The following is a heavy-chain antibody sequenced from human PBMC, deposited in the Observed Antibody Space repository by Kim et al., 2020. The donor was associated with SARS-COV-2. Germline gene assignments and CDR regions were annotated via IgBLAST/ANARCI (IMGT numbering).Heavy chain of an antibody. CDR1: GYTFNTYA. CDR2: INGGNGYT. D-gene: IGHD3-22*01. Sequence: ASVKVSCKASGYTFNTYALHWVRQAPGQRLDWMGWINGGNGYTEYSQKFQGRVTFTNDTSAKTAYMELSSLRSEDTAVYYCARDHRNSSGYYSFDYWGQGTLVTVSS. CDR3: ARDHRNSSGYYSFDY. V-gene: IGHV1-3*01. J-gene: IGHJ4*02.